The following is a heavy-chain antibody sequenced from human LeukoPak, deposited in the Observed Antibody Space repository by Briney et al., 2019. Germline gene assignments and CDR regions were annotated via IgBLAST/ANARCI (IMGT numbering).Heavy chain of an antibody. J-gene: IGHJ3*02. CDR3: AKVTLTYYDYVWGSYRSDAFDI. V-gene: IGHV3-23*01. D-gene: IGHD3-16*02. CDR2: ISGSGGST. Sequence: GGSLRLSCAASGFTFSSYAMSWVRQAPGKGLEWVSAISGSGGSTYYADSVKGRFTISRDNSKNTLYLQMNSLRAEDTAVYYCAKVTLTYYDYVWGSYRSDAFDIWGQGTTVTVSS. CDR1: GFTFSSYA.